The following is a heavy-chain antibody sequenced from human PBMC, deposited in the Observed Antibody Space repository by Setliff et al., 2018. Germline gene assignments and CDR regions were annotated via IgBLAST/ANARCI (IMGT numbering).Heavy chain of an antibody. D-gene: IGHD1-26*01. CDR2: LYYSGNT. CDR1: GGSISNYY. J-gene: IGHJ4*02. Sequence: PSETLSLTCSVSGGSISNYYWSWIRQSPGKGLEWIGYLYYSGNTNYNPSLKSRVTISVDTSKNQFSLKLSSVTAADTGVYYCAAPGGGSYRFWGQGTLVTVSS. V-gene: IGHV4-59*12. CDR3: AAPGGGSYRF.